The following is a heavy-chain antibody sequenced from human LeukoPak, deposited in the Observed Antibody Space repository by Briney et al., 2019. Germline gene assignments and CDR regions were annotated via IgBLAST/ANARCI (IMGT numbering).Heavy chain of an antibody. D-gene: IGHD3-3*01. Sequence: GASVKVSCKASGGTFSSYAISWVRQAPGQGLEWMGRIIPIFGTANYAQRFQGRVTITTDESTSTAYMELSRLRSDDTAVYYCARGLRTIFGVGLTNFDAFDIWGQGTMVTVSS. J-gene: IGHJ3*02. CDR2: IIPIFGTA. V-gene: IGHV1-69*05. CDR1: GGTFSSYA. CDR3: ARGLRTIFGVGLTNFDAFDI.